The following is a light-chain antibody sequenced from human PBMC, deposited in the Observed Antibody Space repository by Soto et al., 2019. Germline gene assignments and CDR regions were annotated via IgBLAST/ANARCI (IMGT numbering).Light chain of an antibody. V-gene: IGKV3-20*01. CDR3: QQYGSSPQT. Sequence: EIVLTQSPGTLSLSPGERATLSCRASQSVSRTYMAWYRQKPGQAPRLLIYGASNRATGIPDRFSGSGSGTGFTLTIGGLEPEDFAVYYCQQYGSSPQTFGQGTRLEIK. J-gene: IGKJ2*01. CDR1: QSVSRTY. CDR2: GAS.